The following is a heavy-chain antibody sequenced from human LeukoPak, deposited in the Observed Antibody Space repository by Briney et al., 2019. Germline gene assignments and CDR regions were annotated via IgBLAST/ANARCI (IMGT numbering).Heavy chain of an antibody. CDR1: GFTFSSYS. D-gene: IGHD1-1*01. Sequence: GGSLRFSCEASGFTFSSYSMNWVRQAPGKGLEWVSHIGGSGSLVDYADSVKGRFTMSRDNTKNPLYLQMNSLRAEDTAVYYCARDHNWAFDYWGQGVLVTVSS. CDR2: IGGSGSLV. CDR3: ARDHNWAFDY. J-gene: IGHJ4*02. V-gene: IGHV3-48*04.